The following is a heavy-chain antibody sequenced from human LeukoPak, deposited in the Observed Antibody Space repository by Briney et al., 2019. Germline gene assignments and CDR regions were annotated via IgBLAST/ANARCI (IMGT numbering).Heavy chain of an antibody. D-gene: IGHD6-13*01. CDR3: AKGLIAAAGRNCFDP. CDR1: GFIFSSYA. V-gene: IGHV3-23*01. Sequence: PGGSVRPLCAASGFIFSSYAMSWVRQAPGKALEWVSANSGSGGSTYYADPVKGRFTISRDNSKNTLYLQMNSLRAEDTAVYYCAKGLIAAAGRNCFDPWGQGNLVTVSS. J-gene: IGHJ5*02. CDR2: NSGSGGST.